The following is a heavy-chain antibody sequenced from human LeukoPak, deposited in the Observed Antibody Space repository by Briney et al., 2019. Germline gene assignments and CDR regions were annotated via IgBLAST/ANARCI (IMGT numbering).Heavy chain of an antibody. CDR3: ASRLYCSNTRCRNFPFAY. J-gene: IGHJ4*02. D-gene: IGHD2-2*01. CDR1: GGTLSSYA. Sequence: VASVKLSCKATGGTLSSYAINWVRQAPGQGLEWMGGIIPIFGTANYAQKFQDRVTITADESTSTAYMELSSLRSEDTAIYYCASRLYCSNTRCRNFPFAYWGQGTLVTVSS. CDR2: IIPIFGTA. V-gene: IGHV1-69*13.